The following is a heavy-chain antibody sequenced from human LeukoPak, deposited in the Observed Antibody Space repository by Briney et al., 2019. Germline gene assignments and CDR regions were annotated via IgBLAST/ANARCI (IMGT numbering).Heavy chain of an antibody. CDR1: GFTFSDYW. V-gene: IGHV3-7*01. J-gene: IGHJ5*01. D-gene: IGHD1-7*01. CDR3: VLTWNCDS. Sequence: GGSLRLSCAVSGFTFSDYWMAWVRQAPGKGLEWMANIKQDGSEKYYVDSVKGRFTITRDNAKNSLYLQMNSLRAEDTAVYYCVLTWNCDSWGQGTLVTVSP. CDR2: IKQDGSEK.